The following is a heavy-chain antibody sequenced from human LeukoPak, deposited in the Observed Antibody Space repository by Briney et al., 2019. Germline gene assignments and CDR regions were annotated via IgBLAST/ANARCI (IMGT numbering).Heavy chain of an antibody. CDR3: ARGIGSYGDSGLPFAY. J-gene: IGHJ4*02. CDR2: ISAYNGNT. CDR1: GYSFTGYG. V-gene: IGHV1-18*01. D-gene: IGHD4-17*01. Sequence: ASVKLSCKASGYSFTGYGIGWVRQAPGQGPEWMAWISAYNGNTKYAQKFQGRVTMTTDTSTSTAYMELRSLRSDDTAVYYCARGIGSYGDSGLPFAYWGQGTLVTVSA.